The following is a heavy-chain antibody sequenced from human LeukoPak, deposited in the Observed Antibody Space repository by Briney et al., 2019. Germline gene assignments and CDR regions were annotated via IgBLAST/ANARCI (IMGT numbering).Heavy chain of an antibody. D-gene: IGHD2-15*01. CDR1: GFTFSSYS. Sequence: GGSLRLSCAASGFTFSSYSINWVRQAPGKGLEWVSYISSGYPTIYYADSVKGRFTISRDNAKNSLYLQMNSLRAEDTAVNYCARGGGGYCSGGRCNFYRYYMDVWGKGTTVTVSS. CDR3: ARGGGGYCSGGRCNFYRYYMDV. V-gene: IGHV3-48*01. J-gene: IGHJ6*03. CDR2: ISSGYPTI.